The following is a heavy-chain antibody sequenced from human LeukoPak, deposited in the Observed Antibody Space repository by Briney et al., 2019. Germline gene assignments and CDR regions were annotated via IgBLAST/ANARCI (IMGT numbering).Heavy chain of an antibody. Sequence: PGGSLRLSCAASGFTFYSYAMSWVRHAPEKGLEWVATISGSGGGTYYADSVKGLFTISRDDSKNTLYLQMNSLRAEDTAVYYCAKDLGRYRNNYFDYWGQGTLVTVSS. CDR1: GFTFYSYA. D-gene: IGHD1-26*01. J-gene: IGHJ4*02. CDR2: ISGSGGGT. CDR3: AKDLGRYRNNYFDY. V-gene: IGHV3-23*01.